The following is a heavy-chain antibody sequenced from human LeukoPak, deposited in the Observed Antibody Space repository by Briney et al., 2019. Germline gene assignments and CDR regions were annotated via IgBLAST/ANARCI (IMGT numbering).Heavy chain of an antibody. Sequence: SVKVSCKASGFTFTSSAVQWVRQARGQRLEWIGWIVVGSGNTNYAQKFQERVTITRDMSTSTAYMELSSLRSEDTAVYYCAADPDLGYCSGGGCYIYYYYGMDVWGQGTTVTVSS. V-gene: IGHV1-58*01. J-gene: IGHJ6*02. CDR1: GFTFTSSA. CDR2: IVVGSGNT. D-gene: IGHD2-15*01. CDR3: AADPDLGYCSGGGCYIYYYYGMDV.